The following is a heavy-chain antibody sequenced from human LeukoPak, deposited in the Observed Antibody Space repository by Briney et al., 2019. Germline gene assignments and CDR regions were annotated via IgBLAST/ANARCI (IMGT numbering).Heavy chain of an antibody. V-gene: IGHV4-59*01. CDR2: VYYTGST. D-gene: IGHD3-10*01. J-gene: IGHJ4*02. Sequence: PSETLSLTCTVSGGSISSYYWSWVRQPPGKGLEWIGFVYYTGSTNYSPSLKSRVTISVDTSKNQFSLKLSSVTAADTAVYFCARSTNFGSQSYTFDFWGQGTLVTVSS. CDR1: GGSISSYY. CDR3: ARSTNFGSQSYTFDF.